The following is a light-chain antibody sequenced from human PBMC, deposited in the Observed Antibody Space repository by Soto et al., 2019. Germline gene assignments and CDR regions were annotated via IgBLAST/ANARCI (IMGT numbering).Light chain of an antibody. Sequence: QSVLTQSPSASASLGASVKLACTLSSGHSNYAIAWHQQQPEKGPRYLMKLNRDGSHSKGDGIPNRFSGSSSGAERYLTISSIQSEDDADYYCQTWGTGIVIFGGGTKLTVL. CDR2: LNRDGSH. V-gene: IGLV4-69*01. J-gene: IGLJ2*01. CDR1: SGHSNYA. CDR3: QTWGTGIVI.